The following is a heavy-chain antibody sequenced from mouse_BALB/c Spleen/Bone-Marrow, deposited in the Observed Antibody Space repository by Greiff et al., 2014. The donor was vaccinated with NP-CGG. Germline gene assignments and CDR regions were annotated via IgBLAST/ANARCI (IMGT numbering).Heavy chain of an antibody. J-gene: IGHJ4*01. Sequence: VQLQQSRAELVKPGASVKLSCKASGYSFTSYWMHWVKQRPGQGLEWIGEISPSNGRSNYNEKFKSKATLTVNKSSSTAYMQLSGLTSEDSAVYYCIGSELRRGGYASDYWGLGTSVTVSS. CDR2: ISPSNGRS. D-gene: IGHD2-12*01. V-gene: IGHV1S81*02. CDR1: GYSFTSYW. CDR3: IGSELRRGGYASDY.